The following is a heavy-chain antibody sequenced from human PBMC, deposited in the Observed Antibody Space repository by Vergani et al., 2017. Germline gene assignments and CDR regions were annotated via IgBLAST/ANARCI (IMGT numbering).Heavy chain of an antibody. Sequence: EVQLVESGGGLVKPGGSLRLSCAASGLTFSSFSMNWVRQAPGRGREWVSSISSSSSYIYYADSVKGPLTISRDNAKNSLYLQMNSLRAGERGVFYCARDRSCGWGGGQRMDVWGQGTTVTVSS. J-gene: IGHJ6*02. CDR2: ISSSSSYI. CDR1: GLTFSSFS. CDR3: ARDRSCGWGGGQRMDV. D-gene: IGHD6-19*01. V-gene: IGHV3-21*01.